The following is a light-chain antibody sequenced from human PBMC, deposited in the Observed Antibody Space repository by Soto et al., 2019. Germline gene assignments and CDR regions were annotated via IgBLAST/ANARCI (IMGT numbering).Light chain of an antibody. Sequence: EIVLTQSPDTLSLSPGERATLSCRASQSVRSERLAWYQQKRGQAPTLLIFDASSRASGTPGRFSGSGSGTDFTLTISRLEPEDFAVYYCQEYDGAPPITFGLGTRLEIK. CDR2: DAS. CDR1: QSVRSER. CDR3: QEYDGAPPIT. V-gene: IGKV3-20*01. J-gene: IGKJ5*01.